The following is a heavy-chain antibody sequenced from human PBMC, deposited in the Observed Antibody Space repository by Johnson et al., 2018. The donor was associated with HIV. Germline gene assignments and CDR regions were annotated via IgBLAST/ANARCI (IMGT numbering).Heavy chain of an antibody. Sequence: VQLVETGGGVVRPGGSLRLSCAASGFTFDDYGMSWVRQAPGKGLEWVSGINWDGGRTGYVDSMKGRFNTSRDNAKNTLHLQMNSLRAEDTAVYYCARDVGSGPAFDIWGQGTMVTVSS. D-gene: IGHD2-15*01. V-gene: IGHV3-20*04. J-gene: IGHJ3*02. CDR2: INWDGGRT. CDR3: ARDVGSGPAFDI. CDR1: GFTFDDYG.